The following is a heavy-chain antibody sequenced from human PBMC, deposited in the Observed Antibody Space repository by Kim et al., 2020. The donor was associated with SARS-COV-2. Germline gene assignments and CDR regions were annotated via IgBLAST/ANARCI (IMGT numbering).Heavy chain of an antibody. Sequence: SETLSLTCTVSGGSMSNYFWSWIRQPPGKGLEWIGYIYNIGSTSYNPSLKSRATISLDTSNNQFSLQLTSVTAADTAVYYCARSLYSSSRYFDNWGQGTLVTVSS. V-gene: IGHV4-59*01. CDR3: ARSLYSSSRYFDN. J-gene: IGHJ4*02. CDR2: IYNIGST. D-gene: IGHD6-13*01. CDR1: GGSMSNYF.